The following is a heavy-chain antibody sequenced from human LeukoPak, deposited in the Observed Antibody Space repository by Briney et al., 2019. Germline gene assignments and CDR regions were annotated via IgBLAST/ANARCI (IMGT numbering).Heavy chain of an antibody. CDR2: IYYSGST. CDR3: VRQGLGELWLLYRDRRKDFDY. Sequence: SETLSLTCTVSGGSISSSSYYWGWIRQPPGKGLEWIGSIYYSGSTYYNPSLKSRVTISVDTSKNQFSLKLSSVTAADTAVYYCVRQGLGELWLLYRDRRKDFDYWGQGTLVTVSS. J-gene: IGHJ4*02. V-gene: IGHV4-39*01. CDR1: GGSISSSSYY. D-gene: IGHD5-18*01.